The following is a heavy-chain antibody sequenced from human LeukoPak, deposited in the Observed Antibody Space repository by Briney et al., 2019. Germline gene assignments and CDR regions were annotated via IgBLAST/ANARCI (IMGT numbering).Heavy chain of an antibody. Sequence: SGTLSLTCAVSGASISSHNWWWSWVRQPPGKGLEWIGEIYHSGSTNYNPSLKSRVTMSVDKSKNQFSLNLSSVTAADTAVYYCASAEPRGIIWYPSWGQGTLVTVSS. CDR3: ASAEPRGIIWYPS. CDR2: IYHSGST. J-gene: IGHJ5*02. CDR1: GASISSHNW. D-gene: IGHD6-13*01. V-gene: IGHV4-4*02.